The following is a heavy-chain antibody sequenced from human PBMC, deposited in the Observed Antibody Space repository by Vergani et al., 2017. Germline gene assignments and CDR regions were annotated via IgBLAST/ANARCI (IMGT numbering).Heavy chain of an antibody. CDR2: ISSSSSYT. V-gene: IGHV3-11*03. CDR1: GFTFSDYY. D-gene: IGHD6-13*01. Sequence: VQLLESGGGLVKPGGSLRLSCAASGFTFSDYYMSWIRQAPGKGLEWVSYISSSSSYTNYADSVKGRFTISRDNAKNSLYLQMNSLRAEDTAVYYCASDGPNGIAAAGRNSPPDYWGQGTLVTVSS. J-gene: IGHJ4*02. CDR3: ASDGPNGIAAAGRNSPPDY.